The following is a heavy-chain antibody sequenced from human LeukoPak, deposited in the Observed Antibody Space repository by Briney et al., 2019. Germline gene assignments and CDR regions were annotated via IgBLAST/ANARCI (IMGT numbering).Heavy chain of an antibody. CDR1: GFTFINYA. J-gene: IGHJ4*02. Sequence: PGGSLRLSCAASGFTFINYAVTWVRQAPGKGLEWVSVISGSGGSTYYADSVKGRFSISRDNSKNMLYVQMNSLRAEDTAVYYCAKGPNSGSYYYFDYWGQGTLVTVSS. D-gene: IGHD6-19*01. CDR2: ISGSGGST. CDR3: AKGPNSGSYYYFDY. V-gene: IGHV3-23*01.